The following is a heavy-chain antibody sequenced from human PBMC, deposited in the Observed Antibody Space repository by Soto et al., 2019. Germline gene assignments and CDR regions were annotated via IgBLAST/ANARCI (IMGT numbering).Heavy chain of an antibody. J-gene: IGHJ3*02. CDR2: ISAYNGNT. CDR1: GYPFTTYG. Sequence: GPGVKKPGASVKVSCKASGYPFTTYGISWVRQAPGQGLEWMGWISAYNGNTNYAQKLQGRVTMTTDTSTSTAYMELRSLRSDDTAVYYCARDSGLVIITWTYDAFDIWGQGTLVTVSS. CDR3: ARDSGLVIITWTYDAFDI. V-gene: IGHV1-18*01. D-gene: IGHD3-9*01.